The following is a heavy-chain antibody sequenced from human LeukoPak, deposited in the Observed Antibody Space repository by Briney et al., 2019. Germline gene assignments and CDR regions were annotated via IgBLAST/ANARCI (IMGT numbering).Heavy chain of an antibody. V-gene: IGHV3-23*01. D-gene: IGHD2-15*01. CDR1: GFTFSSYA. CDR3: AKGRCSGASCFIDY. CDR2: ISGSGGST. J-gene: IGHJ4*02. Sequence: GGSLRLSCAASGFTFSSYAMSWVRQAPGKGLEWVSAISGSGGSTSYADSVKGRFTISRDNSKNTLHLQMNSLRAEDTAVYYCAKGRCSGASCFIDYWGQGTLVTVSS.